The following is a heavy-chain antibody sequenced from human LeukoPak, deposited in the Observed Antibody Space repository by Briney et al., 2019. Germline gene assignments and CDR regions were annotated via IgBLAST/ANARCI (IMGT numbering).Heavy chain of an antibody. J-gene: IGHJ4*02. CDR1: GFTFSTYG. Sequence: GGSLRLSCAASGFTFSTYGMHWVRQAPGKGLQWVAVISYDGSNKYYADSVKGRFTISRDKSKNTVYLQMDSLRAEDTAVYYCASSPLLTESSTWFHFDYWGQGTLVTVSS. D-gene: IGHD6-13*01. V-gene: IGHV3-30*03. CDR2: ISYDGSNK. CDR3: ASSPLLTESSTWFHFDY.